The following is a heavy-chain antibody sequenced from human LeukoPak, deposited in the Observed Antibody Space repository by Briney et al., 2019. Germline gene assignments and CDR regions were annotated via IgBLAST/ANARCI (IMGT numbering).Heavy chain of an antibody. J-gene: IGHJ3*02. CDR1: GFSFTHDW. D-gene: IGHD2-8*01. Sequence: PGGALRLSCAASGFSFTHDWMSWVRQAPGRGLEWVGLVRNKVDGGTTDYAAPVKGRFTISRDDSKNTLFLQMHSLQPEDTAVSYSTKFNAKDAFDMWRQGTTVTVSS. V-gene: IGHV3-15*01. CDR3: TKFNAKDAFDM. CDR2: VRNKVDGGTT.